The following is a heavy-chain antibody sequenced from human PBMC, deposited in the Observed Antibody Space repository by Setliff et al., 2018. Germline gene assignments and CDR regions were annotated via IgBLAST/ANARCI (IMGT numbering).Heavy chain of an antibody. CDR3: ARGSLSGTTYPSDY. Sequence: GGSLRLSCVASGFNLHVYTMEWVRQAPGKGLDWVSSISSNSNYIYTADSLKGRLTVSRDNAKNSLYLQSDSLTADDTAVYYCARGSLSGTTYPSDYWGQGTLVTVSS. J-gene: IGHJ4*02. V-gene: IGHV3-21*01. CDR1: GFNLHVYT. D-gene: IGHD1-7*01. CDR2: ISSNSNYI.